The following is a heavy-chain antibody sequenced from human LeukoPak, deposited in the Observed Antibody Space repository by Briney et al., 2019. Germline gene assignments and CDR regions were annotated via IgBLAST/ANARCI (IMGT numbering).Heavy chain of an antibody. CDR1: GFNLNSYT. Sequence: GGSLRLSCAVSGFNLNSYTMHWVRQAPGKGLEWVAVIRHDEANSFYADSVQGRFTISRDTSKKLLYLQMNSLRVEDTAVYYCAKEYTPSSPLGELDSWGQGTLVTVSS. J-gene: IGHJ4*02. CDR2: IRHDEANS. V-gene: IGHV3-30*02. CDR3: AKEYTPSSPLGELDS. D-gene: IGHD6-6*01.